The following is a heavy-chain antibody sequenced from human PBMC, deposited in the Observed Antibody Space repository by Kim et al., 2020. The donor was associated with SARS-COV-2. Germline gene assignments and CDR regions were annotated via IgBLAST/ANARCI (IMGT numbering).Heavy chain of an antibody. D-gene: IGHD2-8*02. CDR2: IFYTGGA. Sequence: SETLSLTCTVSRGPISGGSMNNYFWSWIRQPPGQGPEWIGYIFYTGGAYYDPSPKSRVTISVDTSKNQVSLTLKSVTAADTAIYYCARGRYCTGSSCSFAYYGLDVWGQGISLTVSS. V-gene: IGHV4-59*01. CDR3: ARGRYCTGSSCSFAYYGLDV. CDR1: GGSMNNYF. J-gene: IGHJ6*02.